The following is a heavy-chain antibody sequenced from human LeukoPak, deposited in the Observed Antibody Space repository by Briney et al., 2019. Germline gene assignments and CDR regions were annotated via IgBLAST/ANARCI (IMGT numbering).Heavy chain of an antibody. J-gene: IGHJ4*02. CDR1: GFTVSSNY. CDR2: IYGGGST. CDR3: ARSFDS. Sequence: HPGGSLRLSCAASGFTVSSNYMSWVRQAPGKGLEWVSIIYGGGSTYYADSVRGRFTISRDNAKNSLYLQMHSLRAEDTAVYYCARSFDSWGQGTLVTVSS. V-gene: IGHV3-53*01.